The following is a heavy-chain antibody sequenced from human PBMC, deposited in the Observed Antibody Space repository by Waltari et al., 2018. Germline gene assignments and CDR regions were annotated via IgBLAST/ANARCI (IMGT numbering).Heavy chain of an antibody. CDR1: GVSITSNRHY. CDR3: ATYIGASVGTAAFDV. Sequence: QLQLQELGPGLAKPSETLSLTCSVSGVSITSNRHYWGWFRQPPGQGLEWIATMSYSGATYSSPSLESRVTVSRDTPKNQLSLKLVSVTAADTAVYYCATYIGASVGTAAFDVWGQGTMVTVSS. J-gene: IGHJ3*01. V-gene: IGHV4-39*01. D-gene: IGHD5-12*01. CDR2: MSYSGAT.